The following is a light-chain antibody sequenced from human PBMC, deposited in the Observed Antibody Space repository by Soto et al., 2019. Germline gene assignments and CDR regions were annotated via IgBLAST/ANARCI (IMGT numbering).Light chain of an antibody. CDR1: RVVSSY. CDR2: DAS. Sequence: EKNNISCRSRRVVSSYLAWYQQKPGQAPRLLFYDASNRATGIPARFSGSGSGTDVTLTICSLLFFFYEMEHRQLCT. J-gene: IGKJ2*02. V-gene: IGKV3-11*01. CDR3: QLCT.